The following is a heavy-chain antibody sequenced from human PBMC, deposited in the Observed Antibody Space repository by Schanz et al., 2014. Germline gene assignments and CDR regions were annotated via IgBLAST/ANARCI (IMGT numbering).Heavy chain of an antibody. CDR3: ARGRARQLVHWFDP. CDR2: ISYDGRHK. D-gene: IGHD6-13*01. Sequence: QVQLVESGGGVVQPGRSLRLSCAASGFTFSGYGMHWVRQAPGKGLEWVAIISYDGRHKNYADSVKGRFTISRDNSKNTLHLQMNSLRVEDTAVYYCARGRARQLVHWFDPWGQGTLVTVSS. J-gene: IGHJ5*02. V-gene: IGHV3-30*03. CDR1: GFTFSGYG.